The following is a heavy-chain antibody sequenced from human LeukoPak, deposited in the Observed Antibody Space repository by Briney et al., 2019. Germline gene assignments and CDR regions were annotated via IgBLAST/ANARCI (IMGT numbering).Heavy chain of an antibody. J-gene: IGHJ6*03. Sequence: GGSLRLSCAASEFTFSNYGMHWVRQAPGKGLEWVAVAWYDGSNKYYVDSVKGRFTISRDNSKNTLYLQMNSLRVEDTAVYYCAKDTGYYYYYMDVWGKGTTVTVSS. D-gene: IGHD1-14*01. V-gene: IGHV3-33*06. CDR2: AWYDGSNK. CDR1: EFTFSNYG. CDR3: AKDTGYYYYYMDV.